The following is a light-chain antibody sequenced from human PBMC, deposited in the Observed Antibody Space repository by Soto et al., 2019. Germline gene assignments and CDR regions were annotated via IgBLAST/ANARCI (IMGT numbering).Light chain of an antibody. Sequence: DFVMTQSPDSLAVSLGERATINCKSSQSVLYSSNNKNYLAWYQQRPGQPPKLLIYWASTRESGVPDRFSGSGSGTDFPLTISSLQAEDVAVYYCQQYYNTPLTFGGGTKVEIK. CDR1: QSVLYSSNNKNY. V-gene: IGKV4-1*01. CDR2: WAS. J-gene: IGKJ4*01. CDR3: QQYYNTPLT.